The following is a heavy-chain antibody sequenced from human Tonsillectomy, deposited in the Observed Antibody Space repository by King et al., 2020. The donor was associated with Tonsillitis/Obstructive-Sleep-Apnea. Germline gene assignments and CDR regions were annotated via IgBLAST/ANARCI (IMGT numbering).Heavy chain of an antibody. CDR3: ARGRGPLGEDIVVVPAALHFDY. D-gene: IGHD2-2*01. J-gene: IGHJ4*02. V-gene: IGHV3-30*04. CDR1: GFTFSSYA. Sequence: VQLVQSGGGVVQPGRSLRLSCAASGFTFSSYAMHWVRQAPGKGLEWVAVISYDGSNKYYADSVKGRFTISRDNSKNTLYLQMNSLRAEDTAVYYCARGRGPLGEDIVVVPAALHFDYWGQGTLVTVSS. CDR2: ISYDGSNK.